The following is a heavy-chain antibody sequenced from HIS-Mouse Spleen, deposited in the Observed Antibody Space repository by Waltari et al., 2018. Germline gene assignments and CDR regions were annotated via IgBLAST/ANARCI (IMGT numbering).Heavy chain of an antibody. J-gene: IGHJ2*01. CDR2: ILYSGGT. CDR3: AGEIPDSSSWNDWYFDL. Sequence: QLQLQESRPGLVKPSETLSLTCTVSGGSIRSSSYYWGGIRPPPGKGLEWIGSILYSGGTYYNPSLKSRVKKSVDTSKNQFSLKLSSVTAAETAVYYCAGEIPDSSSWNDWYFDLWAVAPWSLSPQ. V-gene: IGHV4-39*07. D-gene: IGHD6-13*01. CDR1: GGSIRSSSYY.